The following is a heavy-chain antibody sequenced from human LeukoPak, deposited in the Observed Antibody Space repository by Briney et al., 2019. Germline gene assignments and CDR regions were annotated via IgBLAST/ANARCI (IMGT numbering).Heavy chain of an antibody. CDR3: ARSRTAMGHYYYYMDV. CDR2: IIPIFGTA. Sequence: SVKVSCKASGGTFISYAISWVRQAPGQGLEWMGGIIPIFGTANYAQKFQGRVTITADESTSTAYMELSSLRSEDTAVYYCARSRTAMGHYYYYMDVWGKGTTVTVPS. CDR1: GGTFISYA. D-gene: IGHD5-18*01. V-gene: IGHV1-69*13. J-gene: IGHJ6*03.